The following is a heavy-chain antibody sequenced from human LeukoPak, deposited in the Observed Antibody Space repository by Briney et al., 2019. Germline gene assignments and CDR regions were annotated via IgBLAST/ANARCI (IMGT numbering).Heavy chain of an antibody. D-gene: IGHD5-24*01. J-gene: IGHJ4*02. Sequence: VASVKVSCKASGYTFTAYYMYWVRQAPGQGLEWTGWINPNSGGTNFAQSFQDRVTMTRDTSISTAYVELSRLTSDDTAVYYCARARRDGYNYDYLDFWGQGTLVTVSS. CDR1: GYTFTAYY. CDR3: ARARRDGYNYDYLDF. V-gene: IGHV1-2*02. CDR2: INPNSGGT.